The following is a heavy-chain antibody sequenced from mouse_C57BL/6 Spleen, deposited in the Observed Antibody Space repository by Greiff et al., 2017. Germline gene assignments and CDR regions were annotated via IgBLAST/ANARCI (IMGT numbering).Heavy chain of an antibody. V-gene: IGHV1-72*01. D-gene: IGHD4-1*01. J-gene: IGHJ4*01. CDR2: IDPKSGGT. CDR3: ANSNWALYYYAMDY. CDR1: GYTFTSYW. Sequence: QVQLQQPGAELVKPGASVKLSCKASGYTFTSYWMHWVKQRPGRGLEWIGRIDPKSGGTKYNEKFKSKATLTVDKPSSTAYMQLSSLTSEDSAVYYWANSNWALYYYAMDYWGQGTSVTVSS.